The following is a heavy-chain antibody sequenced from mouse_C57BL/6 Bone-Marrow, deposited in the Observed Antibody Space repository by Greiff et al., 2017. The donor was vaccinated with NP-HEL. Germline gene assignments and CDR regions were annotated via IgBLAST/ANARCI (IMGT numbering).Heavy chain of an antibody. CDR1: GFNIKDYY. J-gene: IGHJ3*01. D-gene: IGHD2-3*01. CDR3: TRWLLAWFAY. V-gene: IGHV14-1*01. CDR2: IDPEDGDT. Sequence: VQLQQSGAELVRPGASVKLSCTASGFNIKDYYMHWVKQRPEQGLEWIGRIDPEDGDTEYAPKFQGKATMTADTSSNPAYLQLSSLTSEDTAVYYCTRWLLAWFAYWGQGTLVTVSA.